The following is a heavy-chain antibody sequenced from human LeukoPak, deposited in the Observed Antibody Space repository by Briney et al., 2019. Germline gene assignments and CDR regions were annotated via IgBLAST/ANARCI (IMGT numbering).Heavy chain of an antibody. CDR2: INPSGGST. Sequence: ASVKVSCKASGYTFTSYYMHWVRQAPGQGLEWMGIINPSGGSTSYAQKFQGRITITKNTSISAAYMELSSLRSEDTAVYYCARADQWDGYKYYFDYWGQGTLVTVSS. CDR3: ARADQWDGYKYYFDY. V-gene: IGHV1-46*01. CDR1: GYTFTSYY. D-gene: IGHD5-24*01. J-gene: IGHJ4*02.